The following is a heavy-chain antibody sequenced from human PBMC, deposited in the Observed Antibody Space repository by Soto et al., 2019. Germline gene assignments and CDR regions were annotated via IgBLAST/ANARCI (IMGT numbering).Heavy chain of an antibody. J-gene: IGHJ4*02. CDR3: AKEMSGYTGSCINY. CDR2: ISGTDGGT. Sequence: GGSLRLSCAASGFIFSSYAMSWVRQAPGKGLEWVSVISGTDGGTYYGDSVKGRFTISRDNSKNTLYLQMNSLRAEDTAVYYCAKEMSGYTGSCINYWGQGTLVTVSS. V-gene: IGHV3-23*01. D-gene: IGHD6-13*01. CDR1: GFIFSSYA.